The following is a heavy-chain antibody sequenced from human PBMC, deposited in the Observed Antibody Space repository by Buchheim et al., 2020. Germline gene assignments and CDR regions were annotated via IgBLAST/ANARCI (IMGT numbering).Heavy chain of an antibody. CDR2: IRYDGSNK. J-gene: IGHJ6*02. D-gene: IGHD2-15*01. CDR3: AKGGYCSGGSCPLYYYYGMDV. CDR1: GFTFSSYG. V-gene: IGHV3-30*02. Sequence: QVQLVESGGGVVQPGRSLRLSCAASGFTFSSYGMHWVRQAPGKGLEWVAFIRYDGSNKYYADSVKGRFTISRDNSKNTLYRQMNSLRAEDTAVYYCAKGGYCSGGSCPLYYYYGMDVWGQGTT.